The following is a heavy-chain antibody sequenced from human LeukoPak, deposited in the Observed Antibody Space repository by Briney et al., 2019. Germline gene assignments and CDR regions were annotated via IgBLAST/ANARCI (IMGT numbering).Heavy chain of an antibody. CDR1: GLTFSRYP. J-gene: IGHJ4*02. CDR2: FIGSGGST. V-gene: IGHV3-23*01. D-gene: IGHD5-12*01. CDR3: AKDITSRGYSGYDPKPSFDY. Sequence: GGALRASFPASGLTFSRYPLTGFGQAPGRGVAGFAAFIGSGGSTYYADSVKGRFTISRDNSKNTLYLQMNSLRAEDTAVYYCAKDITSRGYSGYDPKPSFDYWGQGTLVTVSS.